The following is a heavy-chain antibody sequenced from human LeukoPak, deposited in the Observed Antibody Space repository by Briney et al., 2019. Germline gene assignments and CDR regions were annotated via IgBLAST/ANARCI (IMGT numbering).Heavy chain of an antibody. Sequence: GGSLRLSCAASGFTFSSYWVSWVRQAPGKGLEWVANIKQDGSEKYYVDSVKGRFTISRDNAKNSLYLQMNSLRAEDTALYYCARGRRYCSGGSCTTPRLYFDYWGQGTLVTVSS. CDR2: IKQDGSEK. CDR1: GFTFSSYW. J-gene: IGHJ4*02. V-gene: IGHV3-7*03. CDR3: ARGRRYCSGGSCTTPRLYFDY. D-gene: IGHD2-15*01.